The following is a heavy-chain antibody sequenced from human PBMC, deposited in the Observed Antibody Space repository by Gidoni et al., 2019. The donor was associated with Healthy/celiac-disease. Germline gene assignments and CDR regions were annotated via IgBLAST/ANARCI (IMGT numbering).Heavy chain of an antibody. D-gene: IGHD1-26*01. V-gene: IGHV4-34*01. CDR3: ASSVGIVGATGASY. CDR1: AGSFGGYY. Sequence: QVQLQQWRSGLLKPSETLSLTCPVSAGSFGGYYWSWIRQPPGKGLEWIREINHRGSTTYNPALKSRVIISVDTSKNQCFLKLSSGTAADTAVYYCASSVGIVGATGASYWGQGNLVTVSS. J-gene: IGHJ4*02. CDR2: INHRGST.